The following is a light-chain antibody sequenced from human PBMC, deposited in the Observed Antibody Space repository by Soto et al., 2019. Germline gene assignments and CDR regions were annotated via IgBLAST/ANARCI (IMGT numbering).Light chain of an antibody. CDR1: SSDVGAYNF. CDR2: GVT. J-gene: IGLJ1*01. Sequence: QSVLTQPPSASGSPGQSVTISCTGTSSDVGAYNFVSWYQQHPGRAPKLIISGVTNRPSGVPDRFSGSKSGNTASLTVSGLQADDEADYYCSSYAGSSDIVFGTGTKSPS. CDR3: SSYAGSSDIV. V-gene: IGLV2-8*01.